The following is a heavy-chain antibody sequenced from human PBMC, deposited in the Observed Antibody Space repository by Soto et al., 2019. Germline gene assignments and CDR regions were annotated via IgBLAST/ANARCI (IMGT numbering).Heavy chain of an antibody. J-gene: IGHJ4*02. CDR3: AGDMDFDY. D-gene: IGHD3-10*01. V-gene: IGHV3-7*05. Sequence: PGGSLRLSCAASGFRFSSYWMSWARQAPGKGLEWVANIKQDGSEKYYADSVKGRFTISRDNAENSLYLQMNSLRAEDTAVYFCAGDMDFDYWGQGTRVTVSS. CDR1: GFRFSSYW. CDR2: IKQDGSEK.